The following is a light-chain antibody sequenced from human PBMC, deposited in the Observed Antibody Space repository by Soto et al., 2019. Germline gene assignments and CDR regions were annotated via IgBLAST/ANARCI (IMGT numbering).Light chain of an antibody. J-gene: IGKJ5*01. CDR3: QQYGSSPRIT. V-gene: IGKV3-20*01. CDR1: QNVSSSY. Sequence: EIVLTQSPGTLSLSPGERATLSCRASQNVSSSYLAWYQQKPAQAPRLLINGASSRATGIPDRVSGSGSGTDFTLTISRLELEAFAVYYCQQYGSSPRITFGQGTRLEIK. CDR2: GAS.